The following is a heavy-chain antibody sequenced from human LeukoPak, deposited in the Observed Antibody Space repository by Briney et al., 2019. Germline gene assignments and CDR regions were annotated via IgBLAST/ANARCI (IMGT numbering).Heavy chain of an antibody. J-gene: IGHJ4*02. CDR2: LNTDGSST. D-gene: IGHD3-16*02. V-gene: IGHV3-74*01. CDR1: GFSFSSYW. Sequence: GGSLRLSCAASGFSFSSYWMHWVRQAPGKGLVWVSRLNTDGSSTNYADSVKGRFTISRDDGRNSASLQMNSVRAEDTAVYYCGYTNNFYHWGQGTLVVVSS. CDR3: GYTNNFYH.